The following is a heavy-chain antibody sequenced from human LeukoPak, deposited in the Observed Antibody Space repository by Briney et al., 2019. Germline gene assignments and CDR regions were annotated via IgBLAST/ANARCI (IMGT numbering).Heavy chain of an antibody. CDR1: GGSISSGSYY. V-gene: IGHV4-61*02. D-gene: IGHD6-19*01. CDR2: IYTSGST. Sequence: SETLSLTCTVSGGSISSGSYYWSRIRQPAGKGLEWIGRIYTSGSTNYNPSLKSRVTISVDTSKNQFSLKLSSVTAADTAVYYCARRGRAVAAPGWFDPWGQGTLVTVSS. CDR3: ARRGRAVAAPGWFDP. J-gene: IGHJ5*02.